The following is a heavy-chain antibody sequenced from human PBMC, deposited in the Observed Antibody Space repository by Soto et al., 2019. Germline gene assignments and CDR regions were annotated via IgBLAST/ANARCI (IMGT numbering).Heavy chain of an antibody. CDR3: AKVNDFWTGYYSTNWFDP. Sequence: SDTLSLTCTVSGGSISIYYWSWIRQPPGKGLEWIGYIYYSGSTNYNPSLKSRVTISVDTSKNQFSLKLSSVTAADTAVYYCAKVNDFWTGYYSTNWFDPWGQGTLVTVSS. D-gene: IGHD3-3*01. J-gene: IGHJ5*02. CDR2: IYYSGST. V-gene: IGHV4-59*01. CDR1: GGSISIYY.